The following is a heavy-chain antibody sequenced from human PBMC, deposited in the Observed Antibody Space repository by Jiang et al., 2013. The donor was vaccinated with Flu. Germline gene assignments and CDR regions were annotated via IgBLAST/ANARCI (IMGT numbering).Heavy chain of an antibody. V-gene: IGHV1-69*06. D-gene: IGHD3-22*01. Sequence: AISWVRQAPGQGLEWMGGIIPIFGTANYAQKFQGRVTITADKSTSTAYMELSSLRSEDTAVYYCARAEYYYDSSGYLRSGYGMDVWGQGTTVTVSS. CDR2: IIPIFGTA. J-gene: IGHJ6*02. CDR1: A. CDR3: ARAEYYYDSSGYLRSGYGMDV.